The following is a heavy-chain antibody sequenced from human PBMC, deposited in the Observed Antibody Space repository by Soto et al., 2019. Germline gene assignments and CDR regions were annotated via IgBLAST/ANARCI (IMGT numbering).Heavy chain of an antibody. V-gene: IGHV3-23*01. CDR3: AKVGYDSSGFV. D-gene: IGHD3-22*01. CDR2: ISGIGAYT. Sequence: GXSLRLSCAASGFSISPYAISLVGQAPGKGLEWVSAISGIGAYTYYADSVKGRFTISRDNSKNTLYLQMNSLRAEDTAVYYCAKVGYDSSGFVWGQGTTVTVSS. J-gene: IGHJ6*02. CDR1: GFSISPYA.